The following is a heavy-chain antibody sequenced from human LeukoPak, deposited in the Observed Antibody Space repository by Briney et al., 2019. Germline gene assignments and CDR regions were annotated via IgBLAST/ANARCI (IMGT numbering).Heavy chain of an antibody. V-gene: IGHV1-69*05. CDR1: GGTFSSYA. CDR2: IIPIFGTA. CDR3: AREFRGYDFWSGSMAYFDY. Sequence: SVKVSCKASGGTFSSYAISWVRQAPGQGLEWMGRIIPIFGTANYAQKFQGRVTITTDESTSTAYMELSSLRSEDTAVYYCAREFRGYDFWSGSMAYFDYWGQGTLVTVSS. D-gene: IGHD3-3*01. J-gene: IGHJ4*02.